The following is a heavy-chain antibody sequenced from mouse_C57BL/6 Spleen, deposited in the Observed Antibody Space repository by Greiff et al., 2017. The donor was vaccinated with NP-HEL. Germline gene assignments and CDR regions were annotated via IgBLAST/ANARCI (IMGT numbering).Heavy chain of an antibody. J-gene: IGHJ4*01. CDR1: GFTFSSYG. V-gene: IGHV5-6*01. Sequence: EVQLVESGGDLVKPGGSLKLSCAASGFTFSSYGMSWVRQTPDKRLEWVATISSGGSYTYYPDSVKGRFTIFRANAKNTLYLQMRSMNAEDTAMYDCARQRMMVTTGAMAYWGQGTSVTVSS. D-gene: IGHD2-3*01. CDR3: ARQRMMVTTGAMAY. CDR2: ISSGGSYT.